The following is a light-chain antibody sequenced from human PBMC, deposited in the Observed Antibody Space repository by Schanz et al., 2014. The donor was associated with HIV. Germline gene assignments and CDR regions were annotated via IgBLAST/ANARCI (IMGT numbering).Light chain of an antibody. CDR1: SSNIGNNA. CDR3: QSFDSSLRASV. CDR2: RNN. Sequence: QSVLTQPPSASGTPGQKVNISCSGSSSNIGNNAVSWYQLLPGTAPKLLIYRNNQRPSGVPDRFSGSKSGTSGSLAITGLQAEDEADYYCQSFDSSLRASVFGGGTKLTVL. J-gene: IGLJ3*02. V-gene: IGLV1-44*01.